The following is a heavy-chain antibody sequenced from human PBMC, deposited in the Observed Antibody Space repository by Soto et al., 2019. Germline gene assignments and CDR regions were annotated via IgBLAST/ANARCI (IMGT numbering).Heavy chain of an antibody. V-gene: IGHV4-31*03. CDR3: ARHHMAATDMYFDY. CDR2: IYDNDST. CDR1: GVSISSGGYY. D-gene: IGHD6-19*01. J-gene: IGHJ4*02. Sequence: QVQLQESGPGVVKPSQTLSLTYTVSGVSISSGGYYWSWIRQHPGKGLEWIGYIYDNDSTYYNPSLKRRVTMSVDTSRNQISLKLSSVTAADTAVYYCARHHMAATDMYFDYWGQGTLVTASA.